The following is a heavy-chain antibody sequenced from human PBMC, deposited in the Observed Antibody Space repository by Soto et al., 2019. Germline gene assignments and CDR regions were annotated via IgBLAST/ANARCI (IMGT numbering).Heavy chain of an antibody. D-gene: IGHD3-10*01. V-gene: IGHV1-18*01. J-gene: IGHJ5*02. CDR1: GYTFTNYG. Sequence: QVQLVQSGGEVKKPGASVKVSCKASGYTFTNYGISWVRQAPGQGLEWMGWINVYNGNTKYAEKVQGRVTMTTDTSTSTAYMELRSRRSDDTAVYYCARGVGSGSYYTQYNWFDPWGQGTLVTVSS. CDR3: ARGVGSGSYYTQYNWFDP. CDR2: INVYNGNT.